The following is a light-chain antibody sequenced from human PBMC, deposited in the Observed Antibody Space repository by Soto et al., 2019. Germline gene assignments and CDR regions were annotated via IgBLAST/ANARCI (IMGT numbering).Light chain of an antibody. J-gene: IGKJ1*01. V-gene: IGKV3-20*01. CDR2: GAS. Sequence: IGLTQSPGTLSLSPGERATLSCRASQSISSSYLAWYQQKPGQAPRLLIYGASNRATAIPDRFSGSGSGTDFTLTISRLEPEDFAVYYCQQNDDSPGTFGQGTKVEIK. CDR3: QQNDDSPGT. CDR1: QSISSSY.